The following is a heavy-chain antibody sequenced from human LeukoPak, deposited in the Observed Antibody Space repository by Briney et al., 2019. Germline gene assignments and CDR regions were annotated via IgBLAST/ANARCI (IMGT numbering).Heavy chain of an antibody. V-gene: IGHV1-46*01. Sequence: ASVKVSCKASGYTFTSYYMHWVRQAPGQGLEWMEIINPSGGSTSYAQKFQGRVTMTRDMSTSTVYMELSSLRSEDTAVYYCARDGGTVPYDYWGQGTLVTVSS. J-gene: IGHJ4*02. CDR1: GYTFTSYY. CDR2: INPSGGST. D-gene: IGHD3-16*01. CDR3: ARDGGTVPYDY.